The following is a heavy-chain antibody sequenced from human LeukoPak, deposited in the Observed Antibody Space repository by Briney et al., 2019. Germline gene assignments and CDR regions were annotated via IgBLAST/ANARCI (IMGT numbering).Heavy chain of an antibody. J-gene: IGHJ5*02. V-gene: IGHV4-39*01. Sequence: SETLSLTCTVSGGSISSSSSYWGWLRQPPGKGLEWIGSIYYSGSPYYNPSLKSRVTISVDTSKNQFSLKLSSVTAADTAVYYCARRVGTTFIAWFDPWGQGTLVTVSS. D-gene: IGHD1-1*01. CDR3: ARRVGTTFIAWFDP. CDR1: GGSISSSSSY. CDR2: IYYSGSP.